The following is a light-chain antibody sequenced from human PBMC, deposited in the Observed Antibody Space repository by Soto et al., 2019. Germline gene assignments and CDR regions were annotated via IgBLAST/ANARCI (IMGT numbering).Light chain of an antibody. CDR1: QSVSSY. CDR2: GAS. V-gene: IGKV3-20*01. CDR3: QQYGSSPRT. Sequence: EIVLTQSPATLSLSPGERATLSCRASQSVSSYLAWYRQKPGQAPRLLIYGASSRATGIPDRFSGSGSGTDLTITISRLEPEDCEVYDCQQYGSSPRTFGQGTKVDIK. J-gene: IGKJ1*01.